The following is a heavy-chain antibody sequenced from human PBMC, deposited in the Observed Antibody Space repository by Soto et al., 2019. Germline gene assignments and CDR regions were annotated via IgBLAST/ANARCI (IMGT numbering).Heavy chain of an antibody. J-gene: IGHJ5*02. CDR3: ARLGGYYHSLDT. CDR2: IFYSWST. Sequence: ETLSLTCTVSGGSVSSGSDYWGWIRQPPGKGLEWIGSIFYSWSTYYNPSLESRVTVSLDTSKNQFSLKLSSVTAADTAVYYCARLGGYYHSLDTWSQGTLVTVSS. CDR1: GGSVSSGSDY. V-gene: IGHV4-39*01. D-gene: IGHD3-22*01.